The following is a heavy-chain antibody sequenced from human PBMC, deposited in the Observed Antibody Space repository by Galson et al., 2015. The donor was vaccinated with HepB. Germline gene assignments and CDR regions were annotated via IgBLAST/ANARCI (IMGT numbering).Heavy chain of an antibody. CDR2: IYYDGSYQ. CDR3: ARAYYGDYARGGFDI. V-gene: IGHV3-33*01. CDR1: GFTFSSFG. J-gene: IGHJ3*02. Sequence: SLRLSCAASGFTFSSFGMHWVRQAPGKGLERVAVIYYDGSYQYYADSVTGRFTIFRDNSKNTLYLQLNSLRAEDTAVYYCARAYYGDYARGGFDIWGQGTMVTVSS. D-gene: IGHD4-17*01.